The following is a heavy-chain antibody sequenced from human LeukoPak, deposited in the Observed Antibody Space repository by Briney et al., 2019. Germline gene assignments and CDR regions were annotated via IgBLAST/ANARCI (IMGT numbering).Heavy chain of an antibody. V-gene: IGHV4-4*07. D-gene: IGHD2-2*01. J-gene: IGHJ5*02. CDR2: IYTSGST. CDR1: GGSISSYY. CDR3: ARQKKIGYCSSTSCYNWFDP. Sequence: SETLSLTCTVSGGSISSYYWSWIRQPAGKGLEWIGRIYTSGSTNYNPSLKSRVTMSVDTSKNQFSLKLSSVTAADTAVYYCARQKKIGYCSSTSCYNWFDPWGQGTLVTVSS.